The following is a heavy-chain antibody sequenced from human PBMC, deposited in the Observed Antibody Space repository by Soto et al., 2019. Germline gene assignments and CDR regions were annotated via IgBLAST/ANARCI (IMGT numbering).Heavy chain of an antibody. CDR1: GDSISSSSCY. J-gene: IGHJ4*02. D-gene: IGHD2-21*02. CDR3: ERQRTSVVTQAYFDV. CDR2: IYYIGIT. Sequence: PSETLSLTWTVTGDSISSSSCYWGWILQPPGKGLELIVSIYYIGITYNNPSLRSRVSMSIDTSKDQFSLKLKSVTAADTALYFCERQRTSVVTQAYFDVWGPGSLVTVSS. V-gene: IGHV4-39*01.